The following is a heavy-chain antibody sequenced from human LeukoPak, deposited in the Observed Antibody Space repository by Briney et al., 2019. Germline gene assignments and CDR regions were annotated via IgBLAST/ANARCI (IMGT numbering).Heavy chain of an antibody. CDR3: VKDLWTTVTQFDY. CDR1: GFTFSSYA. V-gene: IGHV3-64D*06. D-gene: IGHD4-17*01. J-gene: IGHJ4*02. CDR2: ISSNGGST. Sequence: PGGSLRLSCSASGFTFSSYAMHWVRPAPGKGLEYVSAISSNGGSTYYADSVKGRFTISRDNSKNTLYLQMSSLRAEDTAVYYCVKDLWTTVTQFDYWGQGTLVTVSS.